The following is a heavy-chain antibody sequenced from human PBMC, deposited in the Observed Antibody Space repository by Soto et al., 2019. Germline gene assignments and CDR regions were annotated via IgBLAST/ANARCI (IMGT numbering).Heavy chain of an antibody. J-gene: IGHJ4*02. V-gene: IGHV4-4*02. CDR2: IYRTGST. D-gene: IGHD1-7*01. CDR1: GGSFTSNNW. Sequence: QVQLQESGPGLVKPSGTLSLTCAVSGGSFTSNNWWTWVRQPPGQGLEWIGEIYRTGSTNYNPSLKRRVTISLDTSENQSSLKVTSLTAADTAVYYCASRDPGTSVDYWGQGTLVTVSS. CDR3: ASRDPGTSVDY.